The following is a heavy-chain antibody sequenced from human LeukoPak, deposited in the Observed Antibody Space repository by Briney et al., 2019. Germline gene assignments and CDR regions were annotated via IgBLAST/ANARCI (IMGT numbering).Heavy chain of an antibody. D-gene: IGHD3-22*01. CDR2: INPNSGGT. V-gene: IGHV1-2*02. CDR3: ARELNYDSSGYYFDH. CDR1: GYIXTVYF. Sequence: ASVKVSCKASGYIXTVYFMHGVRQAPGQGLEWMGWINPNSGGTNYAQKFQGRVTMTRDTSISTAYMELSRLRSDDTAVYYCARELNYDSSGYYFDHWGQGTLVTVSS. J-gene: IGHJ4*02.